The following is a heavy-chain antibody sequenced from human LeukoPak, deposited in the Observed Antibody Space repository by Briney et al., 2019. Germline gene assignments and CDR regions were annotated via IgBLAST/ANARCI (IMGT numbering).Heavy chain of an antibody. CDR2: ISSSSSYI. CDR1: GFTFSSYS. D-gene: IGHD2-15*01. V-gene: IGHV3-21*01. CDR3: ARSNRELGVWYCIGGSFYSGYFVY. Sequence: GGSLRLSCAASGFTFSSYSMNWVRQAPGKGLEWVSSISSSSSYIYYADSVKGRFTISRDNAKNSLYLQMNSLRAEDTAVYYCARSNRELGVWYCIGGSFYSGYFVYWGEGDLVTASS. J-gene: IGHJ4*02.